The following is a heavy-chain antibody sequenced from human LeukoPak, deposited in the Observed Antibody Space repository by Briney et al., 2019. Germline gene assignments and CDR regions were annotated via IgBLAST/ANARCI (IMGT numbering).Heavy chain of an antibody. CDR3: AKDPSLLWFGGPPPSFDY. CDR1: GGTFSSYA. V-gene: IGHV1-69*13. J-gene: IGHJ4*02. CDR2: IIPIFGTA. D-gene: IGHD3-10*01. Sequence: SVKVSCKASGGTFSSYAISWVRQAPGQGLEWMGGIIPIFGTANYAQKFQGRVTITADESTSTAYMELSSLRSEDTAAYYCAKDPSLLWFGGPPPSFDYWGQGTLVTVSS.